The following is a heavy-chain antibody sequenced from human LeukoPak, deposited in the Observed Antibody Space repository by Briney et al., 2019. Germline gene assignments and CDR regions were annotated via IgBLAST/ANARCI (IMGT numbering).Heavy chain of an antibody. J-gene: IGHJ4*02. CDR2: FDPEDGET. CDR1: GYTLTELS. D-gene: IGHD3-10*01. Sequence: ASVKVSCKASGYTLTELSMHWVRQAPGKGLEWMGGFDPEDGETIYAQKFQGRVTMTEDTSTDTAYMELSSLRSEDTAVYYCALLSTYYYGSGSYYVTGFDYWGQGTLVTVSS. CDR3: ALLSTYYYGSGSYYVTGFDY. V-gene: IGHV1-24*01.